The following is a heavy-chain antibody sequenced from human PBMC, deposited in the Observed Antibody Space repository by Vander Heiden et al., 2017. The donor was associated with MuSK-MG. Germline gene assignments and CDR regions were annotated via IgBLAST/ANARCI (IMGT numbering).Heavy chain of an antibody. V-gene: IGHV5-51*03. CDR2: IHPGDSNT. J-gene: IGHJ4*02. CDR3: ARGYCSSTKCYAAFDY. CDR1: GYSFPTYW. D-gene: IGHD2-2*01. Sequence: EVQLVQSGAEVKKPGESLKISCKGSGYSFPTYWIGWVRQMPGKGLEWMGIIHPGDSNTRYSPSFQGQVTISVDKSITTAYLQWSRLKASDTAIYYCARGYCSSTKCYAAFDYWGQGTLVTVSS.